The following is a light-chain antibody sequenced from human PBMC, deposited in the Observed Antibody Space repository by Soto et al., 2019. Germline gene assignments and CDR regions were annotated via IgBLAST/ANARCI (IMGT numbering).Light chain of an antibody. Sequence: DLQMPQSPSSVSESVGDTVTITCRASQDSNSNLDWYQQKPGKAPKLLIYAASSLPSGVPSRFSGGGSGTDFTLPIASLQPEDVASYYCQQGNSFPLTFGGGSKVE. J-gene: IGKJ4*01. CDR2: AAS. CDR1: QDSNSN. CDR3: QQGNSFPLT. V-gene: IGKV1-12*01.